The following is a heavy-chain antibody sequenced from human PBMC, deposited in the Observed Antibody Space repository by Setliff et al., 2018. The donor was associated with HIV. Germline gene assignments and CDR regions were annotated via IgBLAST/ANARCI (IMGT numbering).Heavy chain of an antibody. D-gene: IGHD6-13*01. CDR1: GFIFTDYQ. V-gene: IGHV1-2*06. Sequence: ASVKVSCKASGFIFTDYQIHWVRQAPGQGLEWMGRFNPNSRVTNSPQKFQGRVTMTRDTSINTAYMELSRLTSDGTAFYYCAREGVATPDEEGYYFDQWGQGTLVTVSS. J-gene: IGHJ4*02. CDR2: FNPNSRVT. CDR3: AREGVATPDEEGYYFDQ.